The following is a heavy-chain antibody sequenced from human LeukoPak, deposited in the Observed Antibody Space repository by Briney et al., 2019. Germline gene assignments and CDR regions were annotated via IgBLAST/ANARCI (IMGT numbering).Heavy chain of an antibody. CDR1: GFTFSSFA. CDR3: ARDLGKNILILWEPPQGQRGYFDC. J-gene: IGHJ4*02. Sequence: GGSLRLSCTASGFTFSSFAMHWVRQAPGKGLEYVAGISHNGGSTYYGKSLKGRFSISRDNSKNTLYLQMGRLRADDMAVYYRARDLGKNILILWEPPQGQRGYFDCWGQGTLVTVSS. V-gene: IGHV3-64*01. D-gene: IGHD7-27*01. CDR2: ISHNGGST.